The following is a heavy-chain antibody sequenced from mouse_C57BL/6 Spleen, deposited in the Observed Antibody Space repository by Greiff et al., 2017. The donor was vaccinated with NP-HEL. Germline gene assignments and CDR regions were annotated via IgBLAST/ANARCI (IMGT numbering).Heavy chain of an antibody. Sequence: EVKLVESGGGLVQPKGSLKLSCAASGFSFNTYAMNWVRQAPGKGLEWVARIRSKSNNYATYYADSVKDRFTISRDDSESMLYLQMNNLKTEDTAMYYCVRSLTAFAYWGQRTLVTVSA. V-gene: IGHV10-1*01. D-gene: IGHD4-1*01. CDR1: GFSFNTYA. CDR3: VRSLTAFAY. J-gene: IGHJ3*01. CDR2: IRSKSNNYAT.